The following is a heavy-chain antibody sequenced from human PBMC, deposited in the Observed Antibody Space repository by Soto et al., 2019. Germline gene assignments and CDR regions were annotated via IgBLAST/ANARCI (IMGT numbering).Heavy chain of an antibody. Sequence: ASVKVSCKASGYTFTSYGISWVRQAPGQGLEWMGGISANYGNTNYAQKLQGRVTMTADESTSTAYMELSSLRSDDTAVYYCARGGLRWRGYYYYGMDVWGQGTTVTVSS. CDR1: GYTFTSYG. J-gene: IGHJ6*02. V-gene: IGHV1-18*01. D-gene: IGHD4-17*01. CDR3: ARGGLRWRGYYYYGMDV. CDR2: ISANYGNT.